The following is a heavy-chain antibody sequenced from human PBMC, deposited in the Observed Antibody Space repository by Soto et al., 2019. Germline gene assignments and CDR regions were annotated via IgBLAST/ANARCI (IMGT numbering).Heavy chain of an antibody. J-gene: IGHJ3*02. CDR3: AKEDDLWTNGHFDI. D-gene: IGHD3-3*01. CDR1: GFTFSSYD. Sequence: GGSLRLSCAASGFTFSSYDMSWVRQAPGKGLEWVSAISGSGGSADYADSVKGRFTISRDNSKNTLYVQMNSLRSEDTAIYYCAKEDDLWTNGHFDIWGQGTLVTVSS. V-gene: IGHV3-23*01. CDR2: ISGSGGSA.